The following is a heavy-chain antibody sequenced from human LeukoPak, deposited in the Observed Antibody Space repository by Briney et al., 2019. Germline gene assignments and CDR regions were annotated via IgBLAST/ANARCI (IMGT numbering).Heavy chain of an antibody. CDR1: GFTFSSYW. J-gene: IGHJ6*02. V-gene: IGHV3-21*01. Sequence: NPGGSLRLSCAASGFTFSSYWMSWVRQAPGKGLEWVSSISSSSSYIYYADSVKGRFTISRDNAKNSLYLQMNSPRAEDTAVYYCARDNRALVAYCGGDCPLGYYYGMDVWGQGTTVTVSS. CDR2: ISSSSSYI. CDR3: ARDNRALVAYCGGDCPLGYYYGMDV. D-gene: IGHD2-21*02.